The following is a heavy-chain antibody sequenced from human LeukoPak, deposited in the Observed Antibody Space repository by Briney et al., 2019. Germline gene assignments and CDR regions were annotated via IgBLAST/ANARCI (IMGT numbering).Heavy chain of an antibody. CDR2: INHSGST. CDR1: GGSFSGYY. V-gene: IGHV4-34*01. D-gene: IGHD2-15*01. Sequence: SETLSLTCAVYGGSFSGYYWSWIRQPPGKGLEWIGEINHSGSTNYSPSLKSRVTISVDTSKNQFSLKLSSVTAADTAVYYCARDAMYCSGGSCYYYWGQGTLVTVSS. J-gene: IGHJ4*02. CDR3: ARDAMYCSGGSCYYY.